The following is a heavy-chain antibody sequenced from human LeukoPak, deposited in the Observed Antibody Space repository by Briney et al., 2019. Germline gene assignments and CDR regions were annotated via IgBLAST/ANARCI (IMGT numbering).Heavy chain of an antibody. CDR3: ASFSGWSNYSYYGMDV. Sequence: ASVKVSCKASGYTFTSYAMNWVRQAPGQGLEWMGWINTNTGNPTYAQGFTGRFVFSLDTSVSTAYLQISSLKAEDTAVYYCASFSGWSNYSYYGMDVWGQGTTVTVSS. CDR2: INTNTGNP. V-gene: IGHV7-4-1*02. J-gene: IGHJ6*02. CDR1: GYTFTSYA. D-gene: IGHD6-19*01.